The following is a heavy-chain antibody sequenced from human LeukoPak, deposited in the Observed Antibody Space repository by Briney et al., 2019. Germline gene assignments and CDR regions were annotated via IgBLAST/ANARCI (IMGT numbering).Heavy chain of an antibody. Sequence: ASVKVSCKASGYTFTSYGISWVRQAPGQGLEWMGWISAYNGNTNYAQKLQGRVTMTTDTSTSTAYMELRSLRSDDTAVYYCARDPPGFLEWFYYYYYMDVWGKGTTVTVSS. CDR2: ISAYNGNT. D-gene: IGHD3-3*01. J-gene: IGHJ6*03. V-gene: IGHV1-18*01. CDR3: ARDPPGFLEWFYYYYYMDV. CDR1: GYTFTSYG.